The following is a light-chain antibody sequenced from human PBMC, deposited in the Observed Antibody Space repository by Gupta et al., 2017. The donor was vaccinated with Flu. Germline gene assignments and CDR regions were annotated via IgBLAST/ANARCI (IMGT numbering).Light chain of an antibody. CDR2: WAS. V-gene: IGKV4-1*01. Sequence: DIVMTQSPDSLAVSLGERATINCKSSQSLLYSSNNKNYLAWYQQKPGQPPKLLIHWASTRQSGVPDRFSGSGCGTDFTLTISSLQAEDVAVYYCQQFYTTPLAFGPGTKVDIK. CDR1: QSLLYSSNNKNY. CDR3: QQFYTTPLA. J-gene: IGKJ3*01.